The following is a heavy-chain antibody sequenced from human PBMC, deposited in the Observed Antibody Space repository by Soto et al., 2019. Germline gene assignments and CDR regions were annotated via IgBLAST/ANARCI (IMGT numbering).Heavy chain of an antibody. CDR1: GYSFTSYW. Sequence: PGESLKISCKGSGYSFTSYWISWVRQMPGKGLEWMGRIDPSDSYTNYSPSFQGHVTISADKSISTAYLQWSSLKASDTAMYYCARHTRPRYSSSWYKDGMDVWGQGTKVTVSS. J-gene: IGHJ6*02. D-gene: IGHD6-13*01. CDR2: IDPSDSYT. V-gene: IGHV5-10-1*01. CDR3: ARHTRPRYSSSWYKDGMDV.